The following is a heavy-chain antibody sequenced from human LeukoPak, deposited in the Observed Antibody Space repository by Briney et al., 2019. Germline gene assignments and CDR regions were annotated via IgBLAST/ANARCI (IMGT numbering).Heavy chain of an antibody. CDR2: ISISGTTM. Sequence: PGGSLRLSCAASGFTFSNFEMNWVRQAPGKGLEWVSYISISGTTMYYADSVKGRSTISRDNAKNSLYLQMNSLRVEDTAVYYCARDGPPDYWGQGTLVTVSS. V-gene: IGHV3-48*03. J-gene: IGHJ4*02. CDR1: GFTFSNFE. CDR3: ARDGPPDY.